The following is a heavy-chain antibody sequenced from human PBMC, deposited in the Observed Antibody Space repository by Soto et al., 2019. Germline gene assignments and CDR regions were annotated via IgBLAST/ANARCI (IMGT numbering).Heavy chain of an antibody. Sequence: QVQLVQSGAEVKKPGASVILSCKASGYTFTRNAIHWVRQAPGQRLEWIGKIDAGNGNTKYSQKFQARVTIARDTSASAVYMELTTLESEDTSIYFCASSETDYSGFDSWGQGTLVTVSS. J-gene: IGHJ4*02. D-gene: IGHD3-9*01. CDR2: IDAGNGNT. V-gene: IGHV1-3*01. CDR1: GYTFTRNA. CDR3: ASSETDYSGFDS.